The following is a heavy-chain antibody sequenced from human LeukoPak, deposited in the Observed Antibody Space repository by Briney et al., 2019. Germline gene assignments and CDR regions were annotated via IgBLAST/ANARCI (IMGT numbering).Heavy chain of an antibody. J-gene: IGHJ5*02. Sequence: GGSLRLSCAASGFTFSNYWMHWVRQAPGKGLVWVSRINNDGINTSYADSVKGRFTISRDNGKNTLNLQMNSLRAEDTAVYYCARDLGQYYDTSDNWFDPWGQGTLVTVSS. V-gene: IGHV3-74*01. D-gene: IGHD3-22*01. CDR1: GFTFSNYW. CDR2: INNDGINT. CDR3: ARDLGQYYDTSDNWFDP.